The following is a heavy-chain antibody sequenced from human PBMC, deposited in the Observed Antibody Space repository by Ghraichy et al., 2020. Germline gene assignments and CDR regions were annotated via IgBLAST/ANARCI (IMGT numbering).Heavy chain of an antibody. V-gene: IGHV6-1*01. J-gene: IGHJ3*02. CDR1: GDSVSSNSAA. Sequence: SQTLSLTCAISGDSVSSNSAAWNWIRQSPSRGLEWLGRTYYRSKWYNDYAVSVKSRITINPDTSKNQFSLQLNSVTPEDTAVYYCARHRTSMIVVVTHAFDIWGQGTMVTVSS. CDR2: TYYRSKWYN. CDR3: ARHRTSMIVVVTHAFDI. D-gene: IGHD3-22*01.